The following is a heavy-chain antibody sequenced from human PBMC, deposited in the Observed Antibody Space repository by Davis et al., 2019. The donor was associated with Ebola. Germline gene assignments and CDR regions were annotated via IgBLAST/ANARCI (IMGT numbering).Heavy chain of an antibody. Sequence: MPGGSLRLSCTPSGGSISGFYWSWVRQPPGKGLEWLGYIFSSGTTNYNPSLRSRVTMSVDTSKNLFSLRLSSVTAADTAVYYCTRSGSYRLNFDFWGQGTLVTVSS. V-gene: IGHV4-59*01. CDR2: IFSSGTT. J-gene: IGHJ4*02. CDR1: GGSISGFY. CDR3: TRSGSYRLNFDF. D-gene: IGHD1-26*01.